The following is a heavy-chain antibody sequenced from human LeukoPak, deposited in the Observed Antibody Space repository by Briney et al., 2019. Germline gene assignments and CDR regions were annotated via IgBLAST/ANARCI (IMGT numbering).Heavy chain of an antibody. CDR2: IIGSGHRT. Sequence: PGGSLRLSCAASGSTFSTYDINWVRQAPGKGLEWVSGIIGSGHRTYYADSVKGRFTISRDNSKKTLYLQMNSLRAEDTAVYYCAKVPWGDTSRMVYWGQGTLVTVSS. J-gene: IGHJ4*02. V-gene: IGHV3-23*01. CDR1: GSTFSTYD. D-gene: IGHD1-26*01. CDR3: AKVPWGDTSRMVY.